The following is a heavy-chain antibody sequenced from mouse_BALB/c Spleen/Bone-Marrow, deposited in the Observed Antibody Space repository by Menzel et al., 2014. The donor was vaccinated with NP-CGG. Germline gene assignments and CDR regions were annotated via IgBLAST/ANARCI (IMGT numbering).Heavy chain of an antibody. J-gene: IGHJ4*01. CDR3: ARDYDGYAMDY. CDR1: GYTFTSYF. CDR2: IYPGDGST. Sequence: VQLQQSGPKLVKPGASVKMSCKASGYTFTSYFIHWVKQRPGQGLEWIGWIYPGDGSTKYNEKFKGKTTLTADKSSSTAYMLLSSLTSEDSAIYFCARDYDGYAMDYWGQGTSVTVSS. V-gene: IGHV1S56*01. D-gene: IGHD2-4*01.